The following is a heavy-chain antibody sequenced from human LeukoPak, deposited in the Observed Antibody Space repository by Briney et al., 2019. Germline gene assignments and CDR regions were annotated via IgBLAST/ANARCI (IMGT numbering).Heavy chain of an antibody. V-gene: IGHV1-69*13. CDR1: GGTFSSYA. J-gene: IGHJ6*02. Sequence: SVKVSFKASGGTFSSYAISWVRQAPGQGLEWMGGIIPIFGTANYAQKFQGRVTITADESTSTAYMELSSLRSEDTAVYYCARDRYFYDILTGYYVPSYYYYGMDVWGQGTTVTVSS. CDR2: IIPIFGTA. D-gene: IGHD3-9*01. CDR3: ARDRYFYDILTGYYVPSYYYYGMDV.